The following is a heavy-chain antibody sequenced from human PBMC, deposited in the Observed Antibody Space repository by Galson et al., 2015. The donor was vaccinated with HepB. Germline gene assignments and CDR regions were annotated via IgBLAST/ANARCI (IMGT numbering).Heavy chain of an antibody. J-gene: IGHJ4*02. CDR1: GFTFSSYA. V-gene: IGHV3-23*01. Sequence: SRRLSCAASGFTFSSYAMSWVRQAPGKGLEWVSAISGSGGSTYYADSVKGRFTISRDNSKNTLYLQMNSLRAEDTAVYYCAKVMFDLVGATPFDYWGQGTLVTVSS. CDR2: ISGSGGST. CDR3: AKVMFDLVGATPFDY. D-gene: IGHD1-26*01.